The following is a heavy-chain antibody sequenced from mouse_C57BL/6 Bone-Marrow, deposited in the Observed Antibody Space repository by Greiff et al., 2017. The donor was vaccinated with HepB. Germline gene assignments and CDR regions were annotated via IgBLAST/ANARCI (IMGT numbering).Heavy chain of an antibody. V-gene: IGHV5-12*01. CDR2: ISNGGGST. D-gene: IGHD2-3*01. CDR1: GFTFSDYY. J-gene: IGHJ4*01. Sequence: EVKLVESGGGLVQPGGSLKLSCAASGFTFSDYYMYWVRQTPEKRLEWVAYISNGGGSTYYPDTVKGRFTISRDNAKNTLYLQMSRLKSEDTAMYYCARHTMMVTTSYYYAMDYWGQGTSVTVSS. CDR3: ARHTMMVTTSYYYAMDY.